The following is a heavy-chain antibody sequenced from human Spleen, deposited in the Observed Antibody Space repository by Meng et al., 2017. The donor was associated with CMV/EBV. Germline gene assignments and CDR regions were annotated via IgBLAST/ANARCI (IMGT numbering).Heavy chain of an antibody. V-gene: IGHV6-1*01. D-gene: IGHD6-19*01. Sequence: VSSNSAAWNWFRQSPSRGLEWLGRTYYRSKWYNDYAVSVKSRITINPDTSKNQFSLQLNSVTPEDTAVYYCARENLYSSGRRWFDPWGQGTLVTVSS. CDR1: VSSNSAA. J-gene: IGHJ5*02. CDR2: TYYRSKWYN. CDR3: ARENLYSSGRRWFDP.